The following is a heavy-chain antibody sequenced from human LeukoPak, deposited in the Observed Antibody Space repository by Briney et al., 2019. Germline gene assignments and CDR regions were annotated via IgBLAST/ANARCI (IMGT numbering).Heavy chain of an antibody. CDR3: ARGKRPFYGDYVVGAFDI. V-gene: IGHV4-34*01. J-gene: IGHJ3*02. CDR1: GGSFSGYY. Sequence: SETLSLTCAVYGGSFSGYYWSWIRQPPGKGLEWIGEINHSGSTNYNPSLKSRVTISVDTSKNQFSLKLSSVTAADTAVYYCARGKRPFYGDYVVGAFDIWGQGTMVTVSS. CDR2: INHSGST. D-gene: IGHD4-17*01.